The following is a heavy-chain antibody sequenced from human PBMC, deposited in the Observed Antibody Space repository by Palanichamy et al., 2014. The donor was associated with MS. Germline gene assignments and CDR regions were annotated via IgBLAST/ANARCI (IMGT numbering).Heavy chain of an antibody. J-gene: IGHJ2*01. Sequence: EVQLLESGGGLVQPGGSLRLSCVASGVQLWQLCHELGPPGSREGPGWVSGTTSSGGRSYYAESVKGRFTTPRDNSKNTVYLQMDSLRADDTAVYFCAKDPGVSYWYFDLWGRGTLVTASS. CDR3: AKDPGVSYWYFDL. CDR1: GVQLWQLC. V-gene: IGHV3-23*01. CDR2: TTSSGGRS.